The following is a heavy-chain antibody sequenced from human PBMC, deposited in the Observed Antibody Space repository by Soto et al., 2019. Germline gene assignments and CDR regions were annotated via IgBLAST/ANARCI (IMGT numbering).Heavy chain of an antibody. CDR2: IYYSGST. J-gene: IGHJ4*02. CDR3: ARAPPKYSSGWYPHFDY. D-gene: IGHD6-19*01. Sequence: SETLPLTCTVSGGSISSYYWGWIRQPPGKGLEWIGYIYYSGSTNYNPSLKSRVTISVDTSKNQFSLKLSSVTAADTAVYYRARAPPKYSSGWYPHFDYWGQGTLVTVSS. V-gene: IGHV4-59*01. CDR1: GGSISSYY.